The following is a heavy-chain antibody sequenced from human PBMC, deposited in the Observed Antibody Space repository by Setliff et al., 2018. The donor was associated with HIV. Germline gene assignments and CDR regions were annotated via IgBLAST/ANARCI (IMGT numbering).Heavy chain of an antibody. CDR1: GGSISSYY. D-gene: IGHD3-16*01. J-gene: IGHJ6*03. CDR3: ARDVPWGDYYYYMDV. V-gene: IGHV4-4*07. Sequence: PSETLSLTCTVSGGSISSYYWSWTRQPAGKGLEWIGHIYTSGSTNYNPSLKSRVTMSVDTSKNQFSLKLSSVTAADTAVYYCARDVPWGDYYYYMDVWGKGTTVTVSS. CDR2: IYTSGST.